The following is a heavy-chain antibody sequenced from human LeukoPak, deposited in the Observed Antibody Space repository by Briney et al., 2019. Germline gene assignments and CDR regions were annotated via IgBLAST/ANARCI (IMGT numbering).Heavy chain of an antibody. CDR3: ARQKYSSSWYVWFDP. CDR2: IYPGDSDT. CDR1: GYSFTSYW. V-gene: IGHV5-51*01. D-gene: IGHD6-13*01. J-gene: IGHJ5*02. Sequence: GESLKISCKGSGYSFTSYWIGWVRQMPGKGLEWMGIIYPGDSDTRYSPSFQGQVTISADKSISTAYLQWSSLKASDTAMYYCARQKYSSSWYVWFDPWGQGSLVTVSA.